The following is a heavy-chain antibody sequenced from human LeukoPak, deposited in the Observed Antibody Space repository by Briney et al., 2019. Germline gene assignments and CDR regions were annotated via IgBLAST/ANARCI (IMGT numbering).Heavy chain of an antibody. J-gene: IGHJ4*02. V-gene: IGHV3-33*01. CDR3: AREMAV. CDR2: IWYDESNE. CDR1: GFSFGTYS. Sequence: GGSLRLSCVVSGFSFGTYSMHWARQVPGKGLEWVAVIWYDESNEDYADSVKGRFTISRDNSKNTLYLQMNSLRVEDTAVYYCAREMAVWGQGVLVTVSS. D-gene: IGHD2-8*01.